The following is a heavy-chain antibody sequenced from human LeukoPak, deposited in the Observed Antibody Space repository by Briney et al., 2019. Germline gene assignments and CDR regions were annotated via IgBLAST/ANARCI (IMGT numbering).Heavy chain of an antibody. CDR3: ASADCSSTSCYRDNWFDP. Sequence: SVKVSCKASGGTFSSYAISWVRQAPGQGLEWMGGIIPIFGTANYAQKFQGRVTITTDESTSTAYMEPSSLRSEDTAVYYCASADCSSTSCYRDNWFDPWGQGTLVTVSS. CDR1: GGTFSSYA. J-gene: IGHJ5*02. CDR2: IIPIFGTA. D-gene: IGHD2-2*02. V-gene: IGHV1-69*05.